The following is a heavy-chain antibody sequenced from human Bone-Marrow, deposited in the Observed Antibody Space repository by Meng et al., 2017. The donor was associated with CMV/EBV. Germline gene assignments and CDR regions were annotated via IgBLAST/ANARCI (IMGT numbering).Heavy chain of an antibody. CDR2: IYYSGST. CDR1: GGSISSYY. D-gene: IGHD3-10*01. Sequence: SETLSLTCTVSGGSISSYYWSWIRQPPGKGLEWIGYIYYSGSTNYNPSLKSRVTISVDTSKNQFSLKLSSVTAADTAVYYCARLAGGGFDYWGQGKLVNVYS. V-gene: IGHV4-59*01. CDR3: ARLAGGGFDY. J-gene: IGHJ4*02.